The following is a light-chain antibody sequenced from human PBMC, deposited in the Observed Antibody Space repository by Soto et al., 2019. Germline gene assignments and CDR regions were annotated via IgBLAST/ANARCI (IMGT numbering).Light chain of an antibody. CDR1: SSDVGGYNY. V-gene: IGLV2-14*01. Sequence: QSALTQPASVSGSPGQSITISCTGTSSDVGGYNYVSWYQQYPGKAPKLMIYEVSNRPPGVSNRFSGSKSGNTASLTISGLQAEDEADYYCSSYTSTRTVVFGGGTKLTVL. CDR2: EVS. J-gene: IGLJ2*01. CDR3: SSYTSTRTVV.